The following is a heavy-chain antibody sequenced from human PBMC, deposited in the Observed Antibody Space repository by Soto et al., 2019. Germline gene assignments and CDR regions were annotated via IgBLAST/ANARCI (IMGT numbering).Heavy chain of an antibody. CDR1: GYSFTSYW. V-gene: IGHV5-10-1*01. J-gene: IGHJ6*02. Sequence: GESLKISCKGSGYSFTSYWISWVRQMPGKGLEWMGRIDPSDSYTNYSPSFQGHVTISADKSISTAYLQWSSLKASDTAMYYCARLDYYDSSGYYRRSYYYYGMDVWGQGTTVTVSS. CDR3: ARLDYYDSSGYYRRSYYYYGMDV. D-gene: IGHD3-22*01. CDR2: IDPSDSYT.